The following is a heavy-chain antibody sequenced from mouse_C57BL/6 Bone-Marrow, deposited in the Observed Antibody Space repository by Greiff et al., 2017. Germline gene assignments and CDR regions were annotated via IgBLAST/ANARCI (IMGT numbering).Heavy chain of an antibody. D-gene: IGHD1-1*01. J-gene: IGHJ2*01. CDR2: IYPRGGNP. CDR1: GYTFTSYG. V-gene: IGHV1-81*01. CDR3: ASGGILYYNYVDD. Sequence: QVQLQQSGAELARPGASVTLSCKASGYTFTSYGISWVTQRTGQGLEWIGEIYPRGGNPYYNEKFKGKATLTEDKSSSTAYMELRSLTSEDSAVYFWASGGILYYNYVDDWGQGTTLTVSS.